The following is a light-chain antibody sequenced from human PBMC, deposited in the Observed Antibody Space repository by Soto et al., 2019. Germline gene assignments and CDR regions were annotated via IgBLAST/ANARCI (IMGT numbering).Light chain of an antibody. V-gene: IGKV3-11*01. Sequence: DIVLTQSPATLSLSPGERATLTCRASQSVSSYLGWYQQIPGQAPRLLIYAASNRATGIPARFSGSGVGTDFTLAISSLEPDYFARYGGQKRYNWPLTFGGGTMVEIK. CDR1: QSVSSY. J-gene: IGKJ4*02. CDR3: QKRYNWPLT. CDR2: AAS.